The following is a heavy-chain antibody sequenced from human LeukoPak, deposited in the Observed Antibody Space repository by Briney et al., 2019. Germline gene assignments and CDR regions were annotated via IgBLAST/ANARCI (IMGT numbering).Heavy chain of an antibody. CDR2: ISSSGSTI. D-gene: IGHD3-10*02. V-gene: IGHV3-48*03. CDR3: ARDFSDVRGNVFDS. CDR1: GFTFSSYE. Sequence: GGSLRLSCAASGFTFSSYEMNWVRQAPGKGLEWVSYISSSGSTIYYADSVKGRFTISRDNAKNSVYLQMNSLRAEDTAVYYCARDFSDVRGNVFDSWGQGTLVTVSS. J-gene: IGHJ4*02.